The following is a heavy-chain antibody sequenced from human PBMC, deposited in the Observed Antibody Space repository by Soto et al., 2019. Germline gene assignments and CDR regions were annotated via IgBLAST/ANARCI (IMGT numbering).Heavy chain of an antibody. CDR1: GFTFSSYS. CDR2: ISSSSIYI. J-gene: IGHJ6*02. Sequence: GGSLRLSCAASGFTFSSYSINWVRQAPWKGLEWVSSISSSSIYIYYADSVKGRFTISRDNAKNSLYLQMNSLRAEDTAVYYCAKTFLYGSGSYYNARGMDVSGQQTTVTVCS. CDR3: AKTFLYGSGSYYNARGMDV. V-gene: IGHV3-21*01. D-gene: IGHD3-10*01.